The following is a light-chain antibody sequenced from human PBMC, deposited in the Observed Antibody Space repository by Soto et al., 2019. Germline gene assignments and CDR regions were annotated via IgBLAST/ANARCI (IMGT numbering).Light chain of an antibody. Sequence: EIVLTQSPATLSVSPGERATLSCSATETVSSSSLAWYQQKPGQAPRLLIFGASTRAAGFPDRFSGSGSGTDFTLTISRLEPEDFAVYYCQQYGSSPRTFGQGTKVDNK. CDR2: GAS. J-gene: IGKJ1*01. CDR1: ETVSSSS. CDR3: QQYGSSPRT. V-gene: IGKV3-20*01.